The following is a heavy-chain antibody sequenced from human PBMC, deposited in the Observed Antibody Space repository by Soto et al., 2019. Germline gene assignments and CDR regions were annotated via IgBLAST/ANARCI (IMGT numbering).Heavy chain of an antibody. V-gene: IGHV5-51*01. J-gene: IGHJ6*02. CDR1: GSSFTSNW. CDR2: IYPGASDT. Sequence: GESLKISCKGSGSSFTSNWIGCVRQMPGKGLDLIGIIYPGASDTRYSPSFQGHVPISADKSIITAYLQWSRLKASDTAMYYCARLRAYSSRWRYGMDVWGQGTTINVSS. D-gene: IGHD6-13*01. CDR3: ARLRAYSSRWRYGMDV.